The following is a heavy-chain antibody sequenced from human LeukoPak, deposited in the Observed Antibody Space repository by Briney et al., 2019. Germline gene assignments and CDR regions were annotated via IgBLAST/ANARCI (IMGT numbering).Heavy chain of an antibody. D-gene: IGHD1-26*01. CDR1: GFTFSSYA. CDR2: ISYDGSNK. J-gene: IGHJ6*04. V-gene: IGHV3-30*04. Sequence: GRSLRLSCAASGFTFSSYAMHWVRQAPGKGLEWVAVISYDGSNKYYAVSVKGRFTISRDNSKNTLYLQMNSLRAEDTAVYYCAREIRLGPYYYYGMDVWGKGTTVTVSS. CDR3: AREIRLGPYYYYGMDV.